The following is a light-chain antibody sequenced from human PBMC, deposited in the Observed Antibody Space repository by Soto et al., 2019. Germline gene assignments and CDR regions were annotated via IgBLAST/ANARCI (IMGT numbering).Light chain of an antibody. CDR2: DAS. Sequence: EIVLTQSPATLSLSPGERATLSCRASQSVSSYLVWYQQKPGQAPRLLIYDASNRATGIPARFSGSGSGTXXTLTISSLEPEDFAVYYCQQRSNWPPYTFGQGTKLEIK. CDR3: QQRSNWPPYT. J-gene: IGKJ2*01. V-gene: IGKV3-11*01. CDR1: QSVSSY.